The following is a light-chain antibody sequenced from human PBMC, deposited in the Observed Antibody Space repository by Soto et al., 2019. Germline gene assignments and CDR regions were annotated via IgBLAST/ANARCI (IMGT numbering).Light chain of an antibody. CDR1: RSDVGGYHY. V-gene: IGLV2-14*03. CDR3: SSYTSSTTAVL. Sequence: QSALTQPASVSGSPGQSITISCAGTRSDVGGYHYVSWYQQHPGRAPKLMIYDVSDRPSGVSNRFSGSKSGNTASLTISGLQADDEADYYCSSYTSSTTAVLFGGGTQLTVL. CDR2: DVS. J-gene: IGLJ2*01.